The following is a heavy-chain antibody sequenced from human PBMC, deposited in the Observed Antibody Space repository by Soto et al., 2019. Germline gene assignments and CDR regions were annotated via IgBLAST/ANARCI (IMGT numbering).Heavy chain of an antibody. V-gene: IGHV5-51*01. CDR2: INPGDSDT. J-gene: IGHJ6*02. CDR3: ARKRIMIAFGGFIESYGMDV. CDR1: GYSFTSYW. D-gene: IGHD3-16*02. Sequence: GESGKHSCKGSGYSFTSYWIGWVRQLPGKGLEWMGIINPGDSDTRYSPSFQGQVTISADKSISTAYLQWSSLKASDTAMYYSARKRIMIAFGGFIESYGMDVWGQGTTVTVSS.